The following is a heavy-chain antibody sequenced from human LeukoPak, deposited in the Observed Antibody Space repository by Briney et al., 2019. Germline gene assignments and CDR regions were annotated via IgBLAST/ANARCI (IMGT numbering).Heavy chain of an antibody. CDR2: INPSGGST. V-gene: IGHV1-46*01. CDR1: GYTFTSYY. CDR3: ARDWGCSSTSCYGIYWYFDL. J-gene: IGHJ2*01. Sequence: GASVKVSCKASGYTFTSYYMHWVRQAPGQGLEWMGRINPSGGSTSYAQKFQGRVTITRDPSTSTVYMELSSLRSEDTAVYYCARDWGCSSTSCYGIYWYFDLWGRGTLVTVSS. D-gene: IGHD2-2*01.